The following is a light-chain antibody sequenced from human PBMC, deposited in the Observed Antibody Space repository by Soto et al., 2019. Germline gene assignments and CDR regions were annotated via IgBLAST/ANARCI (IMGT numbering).Light chain of an antibody. V-gene: IGLV2-14*01. CDR3: SSYTSSSPGGV. CDR1: SSDVGGYNY. CDR2: DVS. J-gene: IGLJ2*01. Sequence: QSALTQPDSVSGSPGQSITISCTGTSSDVGGYNYVSWYQQHPGKAPKLMIYDVSNRPSGVSNRFSGSKSGNTASLTISGLQAEDEADYYCSSYTSSSPGGVFGGGTKLTVL.